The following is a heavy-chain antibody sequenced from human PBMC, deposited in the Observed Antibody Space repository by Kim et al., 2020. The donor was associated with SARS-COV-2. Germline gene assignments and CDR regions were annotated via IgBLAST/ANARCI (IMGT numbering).Heavy chain of an antibody. V-gene: IGHV3-73*01. Sequence: GGSLRLSCAASGFSFSDSAMHWVRQASGKGLEWVGRIRSKANSYATTYAASVKGMFTISSDDSKNAAYLQMNSLKTEDTSVYYCTRVPVTTLAFWDAYD. D-gene: IGHD3-3*02. CDR1: GFSFSDSA. CDR2: IRSKANSYAT. CDR3: TRVPVTTLAFWDAYD. J-gene: IGHJ3*02.